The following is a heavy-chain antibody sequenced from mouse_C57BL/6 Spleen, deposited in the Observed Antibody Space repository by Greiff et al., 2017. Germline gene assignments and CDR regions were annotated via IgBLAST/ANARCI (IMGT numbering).Heavy chain of an antibody. CDR1: GYTFTDYY. D-gene: IGHD2-10*02. CDR3: ARSEYFYYFDY. V-gene: IGHV1-26*01. CDR2: INPNNGGT. J-gene: IGHJ2*01. Sequence: EVQLQQSGPELVKPGASVKISCKASGYTFTDYYMNWVKQSHGKSLEWIGDINPNNGGTSYNQKFKGKDTLTVDKSSSTAYMELRSLTSEDSAVYYCARSEYFYYFDYWGQGTTLTVSS.